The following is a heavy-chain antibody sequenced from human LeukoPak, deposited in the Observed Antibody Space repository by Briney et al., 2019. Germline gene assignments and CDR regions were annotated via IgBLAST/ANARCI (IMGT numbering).Heavy chain of an antibody. V-gene: IGHV4-39*07. Sequence: PSETLSLTCTVSGDSISSHYWSWIRQPPGKGLEWIGSIFYSGSTYYTPSLKSRVTMSLDTSKNQFSLRLTSVTAADTAVYYCARQIAVVEPTDPNWFDSWGQGTLVTVSS. J-gene: IGHJ5*01. CDR1: GDSISSHY. CDR3: ARQIAVVEPTDPNWFDS. D-gene: IGHD2-21*01. CDR2: IFYSGST.